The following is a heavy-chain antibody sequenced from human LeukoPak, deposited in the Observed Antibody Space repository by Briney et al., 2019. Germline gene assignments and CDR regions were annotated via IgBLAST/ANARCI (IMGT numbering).Heavy chain of an antibody. CDR3: AKGPNSDFWSGYSHYMDV. CDR1: GFAFTNYV. Sequence: PGGSLRLSCAASGFAFTNYVLNWVRQAPGKGLEWASGISGSGDSTYYAASVRGRFTISRDSSKNTLFLQMNSLRAEDTAAYYCAKGPNSDFWSGYSHYMDVWGKGTTVTVSS. CDR2: ISGSGDST. V-gene: IGHV3-23*01. D-gene: IGHD3-3*01. J-gene: IGHJ6*03.